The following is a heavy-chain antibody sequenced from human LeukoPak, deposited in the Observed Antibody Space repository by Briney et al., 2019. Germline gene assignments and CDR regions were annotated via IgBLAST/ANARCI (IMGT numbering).Heavy chain of an antibody. J-gene: IGHJ3*02. CDR3: ARSSGIVVVPAAMFGHAFDI. V-gene: IGHV1-69*13. D-gene: IGHD2-2*01. CDR1: GGTFSSYA. CDR2: IIPIFGTA. Sequence: GASVKVSCKASGGTFSSYAISWVRQAPGQGLEWMGGIIPIFGTANYAQKFQGRVTITADESTSTAYMELSSLRSEDTAVYYCARSSGIVVVPAAMFGHAFDIWGQGTMVTVSS.